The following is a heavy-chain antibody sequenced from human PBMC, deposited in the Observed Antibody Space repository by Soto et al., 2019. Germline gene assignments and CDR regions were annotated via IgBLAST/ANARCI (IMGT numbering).Heavy chain of an antibody. CDR2: IVVGSGNT. Sequence: QMQLVQSGPEVKKPGTSVKVSCKASGFTFSHSAMQWVRQARGQSLEWIGWIVVGSGNTNYAQKFQERVTISWDMSTNTAYMELSSLRSEDTAVYYCAAESYGTKGRIDWGQGTLVTVSS. V-gene: IGHV1-58*02. D-gene: IGHD1-1*01. CDR1: GFTFSHSA. J-gene: IGHJ4*02. CDR3: AAESYGTKGRID.